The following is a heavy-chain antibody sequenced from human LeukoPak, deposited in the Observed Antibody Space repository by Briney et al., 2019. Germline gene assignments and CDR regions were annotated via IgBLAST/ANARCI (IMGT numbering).Heavy chain of an antibody. V-gene: IGHV4-59*01. CDR3: ARGHPYSGYDNWFDP. D-gene: IGHD5-12*01. CDR2: MYYSGST. Sequence: PSETLSLTCTVSGGSISSYYWSWIRQPPGKRLEWIGYMYYSGSTNYNPSLKSRVTISVDTSKNQFSLKLSSVTAADTAVYYCARGHPYSGYDNWFDPWGQGTLVTVSS. CDR1: GGSISSYY. J-gene: IGHJ5*02.